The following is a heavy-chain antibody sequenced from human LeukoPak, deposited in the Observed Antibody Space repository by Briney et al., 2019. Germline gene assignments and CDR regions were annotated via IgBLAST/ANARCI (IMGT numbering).Heavy chain of an antibody. D-gene: IGHD3-22*01. CDR1: GYTFTSYA. J-gene: IGHJ4*02. CDR2: INAGNGNT. Sequence: ASVKVSCKASGYTFTSYAMHWGRQAPGQRLEWMGWINAGNGNTKYSQKFQGRVTITRDTSASTAYMELSSLRSEDTAVYYCARGEWLLPHFDYWGQGTLVTVSS. V-gene: IGHV1-3*01. CDR3: ARGEWLLPHFDY.